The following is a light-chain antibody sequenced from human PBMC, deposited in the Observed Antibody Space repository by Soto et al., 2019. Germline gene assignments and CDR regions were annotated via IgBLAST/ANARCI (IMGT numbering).Light chain of an antibody. CDR3: QQRSNWPPIT. Sequence: EIVLTRSPATLSVSPAERPTGACSGSQSIAGYLAWYQKKPGQAPRLLIYDTSNRVTGVPARFSGSGSGTDFTLSIISLGPEDFAVYYCQQRSNWPPITFGQGTRLEIK. J-gene: IGKJ5*01. CDR2: DTS. V-gene: IGKV3-11*01. CDR1: QSIAGY.